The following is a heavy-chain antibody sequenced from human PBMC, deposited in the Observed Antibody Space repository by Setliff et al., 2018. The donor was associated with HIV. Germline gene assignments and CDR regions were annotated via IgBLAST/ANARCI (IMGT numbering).Heavy chain of an antibody. V-gene: IGHV3-74*01. Sequence: GGSLRLSCAASGFTFSDYWMHCVRQVPGKGLVYVSRINPDGSTTTYADSVEGRFTISRDNAKNTLYLQMNSLRGEDTAVYFCARAIRDGNSLINWFDPWCQGTLVTVSS. D-gene: IGHD2-15*01. CDR1: GFTFSDYW. J-gene: IGHJ5*02. CDR3: ARAIRDGNSLINWFDP. CDR2: INPDGSTT.